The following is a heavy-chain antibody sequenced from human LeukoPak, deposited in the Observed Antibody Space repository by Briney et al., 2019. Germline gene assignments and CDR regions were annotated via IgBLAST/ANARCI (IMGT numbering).Heavy chain of an antibody. D-gene: IGHD3-22*01. CDR1: GFTFSSYA. CDR2: ISGSGGST. V-gene: IGHV3-23*01. Sequence: GGSLRLSCAASGFTFSSYAMSWVRQAPGKGLEWVSAISGSGGSTYYADSVKGRFIISRDNSKNALYLQMNSLRAEDTAVYYCAKPRGRDYYDSSGYYYVGGGGFDYWGQGTLVTVSS. CDR3: AKPRGRDYYDSSGYYYVGGGGFDY. J-gene: IGHJ4*02.